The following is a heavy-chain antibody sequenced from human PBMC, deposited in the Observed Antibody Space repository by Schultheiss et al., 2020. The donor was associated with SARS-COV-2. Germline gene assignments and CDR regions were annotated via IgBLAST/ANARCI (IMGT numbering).Heavy chain of an antibody. CDR1: GFTFSRYG. V-gene: IGHV3-30*03. D-gene: IGHD3-22*01. CDR3: ARNFDTSGYYSRDYYYYYGMDV. CDR2: ISYDGSNK. J-gene: IGHJ6*02. Sequence: SLKLSCAASGFTFSRYGMHWVRQAPGKGLEWVAVISYDGSNKYYADSVECRFTMSRDNSKNTLYLQMNSLSAEDTAVYYCARNFDTSGYYSRDYYYYYGMDVWGQGTTVTVSS.